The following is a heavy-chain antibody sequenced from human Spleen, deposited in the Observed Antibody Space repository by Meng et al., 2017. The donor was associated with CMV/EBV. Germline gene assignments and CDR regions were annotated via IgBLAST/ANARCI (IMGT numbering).Heavy chain of an antibody. CDR2: IIPIFGTA. V-gene: IGHV1-69*05. D-gene: IGHD2-2*01. CDR3: ARGREPAAGLDYYGMDV. Sequence: VQVSCKASVGTFSSYAISWVRQAPGQGLEWMGGIIPIFGTANYAQKFQGRVTITTDESTSTAYMELSSLRSEDTAVYYCARGREPAAGLDYYGMDVWGQGTTVTVSS. CDR1: VGTFSSYA. J-gene: IGHJ6*02.